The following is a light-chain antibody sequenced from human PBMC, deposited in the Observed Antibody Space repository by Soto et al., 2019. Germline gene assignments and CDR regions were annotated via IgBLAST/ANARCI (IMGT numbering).Light chain of an antibody. CDR2: EGS. Sequence: QSALTQPASGSGSPGQSITISCTATSSDFGIYDLVSWYQQHPGKAPKVIIFEGSKRPSGVSNRFSGSTSGNTASLTISGLQAEDEADYHCCSYAGNRTFVFGGGTKLTVL. CDR1: SSDFGIYDL. V-gene: IGLV2-23*03. J-gene: IGLJ2*01. CDR3: CSYAGNRTFV.